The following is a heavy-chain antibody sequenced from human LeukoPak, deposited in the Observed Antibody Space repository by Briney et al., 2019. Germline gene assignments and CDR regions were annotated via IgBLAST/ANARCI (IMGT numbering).Heavy chain of an antibody. CDR1: GFTFSSYV. J-gene: IGHJ4*02. V-gene: IGHV3-21*06. CDR2: ISGSTYI. CDR3: ARDLDWSVDY. D-gene: IGHD3/OR15-3a*01. Sequence: PGRSLRLSCAASGFTFSSYVMHWVRQAPGKGLEWVSSISGSTYIFYADSVKGRFTISRDNAKNSLYLQMNSLRVEDTAVYYCARDLDWSVDYWGQGTLVTVSS.